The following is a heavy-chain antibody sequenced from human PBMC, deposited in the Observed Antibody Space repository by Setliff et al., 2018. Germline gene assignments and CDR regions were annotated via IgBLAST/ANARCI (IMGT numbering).Heavy chain of an antibody. CDR2: MYFSGRT. Sequence: SETLSLTCTVSGGSISTNSYYWGWIRQPPGKGLEWIGSMYFSGRTYYNPSLKSRVTMSIDKSKNEFSLKMSSVTAADTAVYYCARAPRYFDSTGSYFDGWGQGTLVTVSS. CDR3: ARAPRYFDSTGSYFDG. J-gene: IGHJ4*02. D-gene: IGHD3-22*01. V-gene: IGHV4-39*07. CDR1: GGSISTNSYY.